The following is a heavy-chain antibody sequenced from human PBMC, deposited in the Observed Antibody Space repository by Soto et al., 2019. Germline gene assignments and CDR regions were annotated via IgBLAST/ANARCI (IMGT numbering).Heavy chain of an antibody. CDR2: IYHSGST. CDR3: AREGGVLRMSNWLDP. Sequence: QLQLQESGPGLVKPSETLSLTCTVSGDSVTSDSYYWSWIRPPPGKGLEWIGYIYHSGSTSYNPSHQSRVTMSIDTSKNQFSLNLTSVTAADTATYYCAREGGVLRMSNWLDPWGQGTLVVVSS. V-gene: IGHV4-61*01. J-gene: IGHJ5*02. CDR1: GDSVTSDSYY. D-gene: IGHD3-3*01.